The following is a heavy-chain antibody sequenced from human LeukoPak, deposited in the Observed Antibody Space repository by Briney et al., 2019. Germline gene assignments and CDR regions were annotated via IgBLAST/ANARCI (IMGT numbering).Heavy chain of an antibody. V-gene: IGHV1-2*02. CDR3: ASDATGTRTGAFDI. CDR1: GYTFTGYY. D-gene: IGHD1-7*01. Sequence: ASVKVSCKASGYTFTGYYMRWVRQAPGQGLEWMGWINPNSGGTNYAQKFQGRVTMTRDTSISTAYMELSRLRSDDTAVYYCASDATGTRTGAFDIWGQGTMVTVSS. J-gene: IGHJ3*02. CDR2: INPNSGGT.